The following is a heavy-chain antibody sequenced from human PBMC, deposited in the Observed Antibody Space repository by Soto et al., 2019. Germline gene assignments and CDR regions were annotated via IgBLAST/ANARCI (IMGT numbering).Heavy chain of an antibody. J-gene: IGHJ5*02. CDR3: ARTSYDSSGTAADP. Sequence: ASETLSLTCTVSGGSISSVNNYWSWIRQHPGKGLEWIGYIYYSGSTYYNPSLKSRVTISVDTSKNQFSLKLSSVTAADTAVYYCARTSYDSSGTAADPWGQGTLVTVSS. V-gene: IGHV4-31*03. CDR2: IYYSGST. D-gene: IGHD3-22*01. CDR1: GGSISSVNNY.